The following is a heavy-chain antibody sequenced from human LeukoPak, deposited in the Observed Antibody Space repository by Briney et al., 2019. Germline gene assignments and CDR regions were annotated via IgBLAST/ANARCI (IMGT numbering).Heavy chain of an antibody. Sequence: GGSLRLSCAASGFTFSSYGMHWVRQAPGKGLEWVAVISYDGSNKYYADSVKGRFTISRDNSKNTLYLQMNSLRAEDTAVYYCAKELHAETYYDILTGYTPGDAFDIWGQGTMVTVSS. CDR1: GFTFSSYG. D-gene: IGHD3-9*01. CDR2: ISYDGSNK. CDR3: AKELHAETYYDILTGYTPGDAFDI. V-gene: IGHV3-30*18. J-gene: IGHJ3*02.